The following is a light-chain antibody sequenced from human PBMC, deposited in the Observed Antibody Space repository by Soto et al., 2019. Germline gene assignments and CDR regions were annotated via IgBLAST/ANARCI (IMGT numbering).Light chain of an antibody. Sequence: QSALTQPASVSGSPGQSITISCTGTSRDVGGNNYVSWYQQHPGKAPKLMIYDVSNRPSGVSNRFSGSKSGNTASLTISGLQAEDEADYYCSSYTSSPTYVFGPGTKLTVL. V-gene: IGLV2-14*01. J-gene: IGLJ1*01. CDR2: DVS. CDR3: SSYTSSPTYV. CDR1: SRDVGGNNY.